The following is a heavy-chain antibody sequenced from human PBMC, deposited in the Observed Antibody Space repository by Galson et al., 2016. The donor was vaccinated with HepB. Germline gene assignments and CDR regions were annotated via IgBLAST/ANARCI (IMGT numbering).Heavy chain of an antibody. CDR3: ARILKSPGYSSYDYRDY. Sequence: SLRLSCAASGFTFSNHWMTWLRQAPGKGLEWVANINEDGSAKYYLDSVKGRFTISRDSAYNSLFLQMNTLRVEDTAVYYCARILKSPGYSSYDYRDYWGQGTRVTVSS. CDR2: INEDGSAK. V-gene: IGHV3-7*01. CDR1: GFTFSNHW. D-gene: IGHD5-12*01. J-gene: IGHJ4*02.